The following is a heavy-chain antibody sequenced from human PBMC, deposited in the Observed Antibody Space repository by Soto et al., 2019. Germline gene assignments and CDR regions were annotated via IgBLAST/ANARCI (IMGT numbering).Heavy chain of an antibody. CDR1: GGSISSGGYY. CDR3: ARVFYSSSSIDY. J-gene: IGHJ4*02. V-gene: IGHV4-31*03. CDR2: IYYSGST. D-gene: IGHD6-13*01. Sequence: SETLSLTCTVSGGSISSGGYYWSWIRQHPGKGLEWIGYIYYSGSTYYNPSLKSRVTISVDTSKNQFSLKLSSVTAADTAVYYCARVFYSSSSIDYWGPGTLVTVSS.